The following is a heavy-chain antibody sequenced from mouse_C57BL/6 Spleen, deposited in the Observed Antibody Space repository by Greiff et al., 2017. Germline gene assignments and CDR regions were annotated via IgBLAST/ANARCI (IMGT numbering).Heavy chain of an antibody. CDR3: APIYYYGSSDFDY. V-gene: IGHV1-82*01. CDR1: GYAFSSSW. CDR2: IYPGDGDT. D-gene: IGHD1-1*01. J-gene: IGHJ2*01. Sequence: QVQLQQSGPELVKPGASVKISCKASGYAFSSSWMNWVKQRPGKGLEWIGRIYPGDGDTNYNGKFKGKATLTADKSSSTAYMQLSSLTSEDSAVYFCAPIYYYGSSDFDYWGQGTTLTVSS.